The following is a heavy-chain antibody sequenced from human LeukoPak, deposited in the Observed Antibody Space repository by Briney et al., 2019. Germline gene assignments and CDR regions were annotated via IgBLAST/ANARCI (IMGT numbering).Heavy chain of an antibody. CDR2: IYYSGST. Sequence: SETLSLTCTVSGGSISSSSYYWGWIRQPPGKGLEWIGSIYYSGSTYYNPSLKSRVTISVDTSKNQFSLKLSSVTAADTAVYHCAREDYYYYMDVWGKGTTVTVSS. CDR3: AREDYYYYMDV. CDR1: GGSISSSSYY. V-gene: IGHV4-39*07. J-gene: IGHJ6*03.